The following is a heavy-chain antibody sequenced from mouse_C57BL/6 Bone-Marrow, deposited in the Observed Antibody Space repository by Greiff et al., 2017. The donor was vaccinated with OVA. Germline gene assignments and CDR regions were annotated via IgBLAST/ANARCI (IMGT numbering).Heavy chain of an antibody. Sequence: EVMLVESGGDLVKPGGSPKLSCAASGFTFSSYGMSWVRQTPDKRLEWVATISSGGSYTYYPDSVKGRFTISRDNAKNTLYLQMSSLKSEDTAMYYCARHAIYDGYHFDYWGQGTTLTVSS. J-gene: IGHJ2*01. D-gene: IGHD2-3*01. CDR3: ARHAIYDGYHFDY. CDR2: ISSGGSYT. CDR1: GFTFSSYG. V-gene: IGHV5-6*01.